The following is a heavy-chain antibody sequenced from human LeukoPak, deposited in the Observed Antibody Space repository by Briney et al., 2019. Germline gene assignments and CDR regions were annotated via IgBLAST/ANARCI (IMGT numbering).Heavy chain of an antibody. V-gene: IGHV1-2*04. CDR1: GYTFTGYY. J-gene: IGHJ6*02. CDR2: INPNSGGT. D-gene: IGHD3-10*01. CDR3: ARDYIWFGEFEYGMDV. Sequence: ASVKVSCKASGYTFTGYYMHWVRQAPGQGLEWMGWINPNSGGTNYAQKFQGWVTMTRDTSISTAYMELSRLRSDDTAVYYCARDYIWFGEFEYGMDVWGQGTTVTVSS.